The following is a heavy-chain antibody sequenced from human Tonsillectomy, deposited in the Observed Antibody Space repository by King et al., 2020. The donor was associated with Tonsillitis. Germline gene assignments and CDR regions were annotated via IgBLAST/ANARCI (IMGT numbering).Heavy chain of an antibody. CDR1: GDSISSSTYY. D-gene: IGHD4-17*01. CDR3: ARLGGVRDSDYGGGFDY. CDR2: IYYSGST. V-gene: IGHV4-39*01. J-gene: IGHJ4*02. Sequence: LQLQESGPGLVKPSETLSLACTVSGDSISSSTYYWGWIRQPPGKGLEWIGRIYYSGSTYYNPSLKSRVTITVDTSKNQFSLQLSSVTAADTAWYYCARLGGVRDSDYGGGFDYWGQGTLVTVSS.